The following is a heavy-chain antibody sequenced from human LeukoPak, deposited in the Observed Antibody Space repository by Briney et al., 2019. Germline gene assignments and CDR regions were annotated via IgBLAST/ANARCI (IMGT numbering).Heavy chain of an antibody. J-gene: IGHJ4*02. D-gene: IGHD6-13*01. Sequence: GGSLRLSCAASGFTFRPFWMHCVRQAPGKGLVWVSRINNDGSNTMYADSVKGRFTISRDNARNTLYLQMNSLRDDDTAVYYIARDYNSSPYYCGQGTLVTVSS. CDR1: GFTFRPFW. V-gene: IGHV3-74*03. CDR3: ARDYNSSPYY. CDR2: INNDGSNT.